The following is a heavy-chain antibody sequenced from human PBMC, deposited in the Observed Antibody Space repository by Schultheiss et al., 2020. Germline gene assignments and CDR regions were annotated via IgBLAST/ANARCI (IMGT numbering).Heavy chain of an antibody. J-gene: IGHJ4*02. D-gene: IGHD6-6*01. CDR3: ARAAMYSSSPRY. CDR2: ISSSSSYI. CDR1: GFTFSSYS. V-gene: IGHV3-21*01. Sequence: GGSLRLSCTASGFTFSSYSMNWVRQAPGKGLEWVSSISSSSSYIYYADSVKGRFTISRDNAKNSLYLQTNSLRAEDTAVYYCARAAMYSSSPRYWGQGTLVTVSS.